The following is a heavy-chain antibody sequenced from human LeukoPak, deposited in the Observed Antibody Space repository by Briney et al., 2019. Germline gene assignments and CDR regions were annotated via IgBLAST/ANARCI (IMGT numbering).Heavy chain of an antibody. CDR2: IYYSGST. Sequence: PSETLSLTCTVSGGSISSYYWSWIRQPPGKGLEWIGYIYYSGSTNCNPSLKSRVTISVDTSKNQFSLKLSSVTAADTAVYYCARADGDYTSAFDIWGQGTMVTVSS. D-gene: IGHD4-17*01. J-gene: IGHJ3*02. CDR3: ARADGDYTSAFDI. V-gene: IGHV4-59*01. CDR1: GGSISSYY.